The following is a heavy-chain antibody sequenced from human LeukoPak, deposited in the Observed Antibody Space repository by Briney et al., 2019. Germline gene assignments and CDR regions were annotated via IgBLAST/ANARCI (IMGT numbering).Heavy chain of an antibody. CDR3: ARPSWDGVWFDP. Sequence: SETLSLTCAVSGGSISSSNWWSWVRQPPGKGLEWIGEIYHSGSTYYNPSLKSRVTISVDTSKNQFSLKLSSVTAADTAVYYCARPSWDGVWFDPWGQGTLVTASS. CDR1: GGSISSSNW. J-gene: IGHJ5*02. V-gene: IGHV4-4*02. D-gene: IGHD5-24*01. CDR2: IYHSGST.